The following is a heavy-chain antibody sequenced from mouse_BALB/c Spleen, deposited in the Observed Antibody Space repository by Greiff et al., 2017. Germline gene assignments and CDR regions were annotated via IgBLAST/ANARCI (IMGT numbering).Heavy chain of an antibody. CDR2: IYPSDSYT. CDR3: TRQDGGFDY. V-gene: IGHV1-69*02. Sequence: QVQLQQPGAELVRTGASVKLSCKASGYTFTSYWINWVKQRPGQGLEWIGNIYPSDSYTNYNQKFKDKATLTVDKSSSTAYMQLSSPTSEDSAVYYCTRQDGGFDYWGQGTTLTVSS. D-gene: IGHD1-2*01. CDR1: GYTFTSYW. J-gene: IGHJ2*01.